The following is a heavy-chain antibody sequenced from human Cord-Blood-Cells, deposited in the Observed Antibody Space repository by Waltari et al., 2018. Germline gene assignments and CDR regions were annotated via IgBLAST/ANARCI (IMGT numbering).Heavy chain of an antibody. V-gene: IGHV4-39*01. Sequence: QLQLQESGPGLVKPSETLSLTCTVSGGSISSSSFYWGWLRQPPGKGLEWIGSIYYSGSTYYKPSLKSRVTISVDTSKNQFSLKLSSVTAADTAVYYCARTVSGWYGYWGQGTLVTVSS. J-gene: IGHJ4*02. CDR3: ARTVSGWYGY. CDR2: IYYSGST. D-gene: IGHD6-19*01. CDR1: GGSISSSSFY.